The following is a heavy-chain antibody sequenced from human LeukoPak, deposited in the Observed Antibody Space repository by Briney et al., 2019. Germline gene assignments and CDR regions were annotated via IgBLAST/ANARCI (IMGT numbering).Heavy chain of an antibody. CDR2: IRYDGSDK. CDR1: GFTFSSYG. V-gene: IGHV3-30*02. J-gene: IGHJ4*02. CDR3: AREGGDYYDSSGYYDY. D-gene: IGHD3-22*01. Sequence: GGSLRLSCAASGFTFSSYGMHWVRQAPGKGLEWVAFIRYDGSDKYYADSVKGRFTISRDNSKNTLYLQMNSLRPEDTAVYYCAREGGDYYDSSGYYDYWGQGTLVTVSS.